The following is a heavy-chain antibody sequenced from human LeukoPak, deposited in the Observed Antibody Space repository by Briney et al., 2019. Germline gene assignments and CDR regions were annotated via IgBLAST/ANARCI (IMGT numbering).Heavy chain of an antibody. CDR1: GFIFSTYT. CDR2: ISSSRTFI. V-gene: IGHV3-21*01. J-gene: IGHJ4*02. CDR3: AREDGY. Sequence: GGSLRLSCAASGFIFSTYTMSWVRQAPGKGLEWASSISSSRTFIHYADSVKGRFTISRDNAKNSLYLQMNSLRGEDTAVYYCAREDGYWGQGTLVTVSS.